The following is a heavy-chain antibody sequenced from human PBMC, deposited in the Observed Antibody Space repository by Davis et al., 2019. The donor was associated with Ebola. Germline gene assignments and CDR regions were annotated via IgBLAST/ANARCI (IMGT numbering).Heavy chain of an antibody. Sequence: PSETLSLTCTVSGGSISSGGYYWSWIRQPPGKGLEWIGYIYYSGSTNYNPSLKSRVTISVDTSKNQFSLKLSSVTAADTAVYYCARGVRGYFDYWGQGTLVTVSS. CDR2: IYYSGST. CDR1: GGSISSGGYY. D-gene: IGHD3-16*01. CDR3: ARGVRGYFDY. J-gene: IGHJ4*02. V-gene: IGHV4-61*08.